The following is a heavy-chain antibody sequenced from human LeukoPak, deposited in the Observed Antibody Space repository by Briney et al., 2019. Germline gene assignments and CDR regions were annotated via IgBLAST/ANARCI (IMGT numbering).Heavy chain of an antibody. CDR1: GYSIRSGYH. D-gene: IGHD1-26*01. V-gene: IGHV4-38-2*02. CDR2: INYSEKP. Sequence: SETLSLTCSVSGYSIRSGYHWAWIRQPPGKGLEWIGSINYSEKPYYNPSLKSRVTISVDTSKNQFSLKLSSVTAADTAVYYCARVRRVGATPFDYWGQGTLVTVSS. J-gene: IGHJ4*02. CDR3: ARVRRVGATPFDY.